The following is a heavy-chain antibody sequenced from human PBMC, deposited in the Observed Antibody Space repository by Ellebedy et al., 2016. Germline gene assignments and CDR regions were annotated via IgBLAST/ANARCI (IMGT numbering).Heavy chain of an antibody. CDR1: GESLSDYY. CDR3: AREAGTKDY. V-gene: IGHV4-34*01. D-gene: IGHD6-13*01. Sequence: SETLSLTCAVYGESLSDYYWSWIRQPPGKGLEWIGEINQSGSTTYNPSLKSRVTMSVDRSKNQFSLKLSSVTAADTAVYYCAREAGTKDYWGQGTLVTVSS. J-gene: IGHJ4*02. CDR2: INQSGST.